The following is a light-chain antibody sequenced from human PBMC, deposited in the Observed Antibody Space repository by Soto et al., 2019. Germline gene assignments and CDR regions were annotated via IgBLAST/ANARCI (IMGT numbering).Light chain of an antibody. Sequence: QPVLTQPASVSGSPGQSITISCTGTSSDIGTHNLVSWYQQHPGKAPKFVIYDVTKRPSGVSNRFSGSKSGNTASLTISGLQAEDEADYYCCSYAGSSTVVFGGGTKLTVL. CDR3: CSYAGSSTVV. CDR1: SSDIGTHNL. V-gene: IGLV2-23*02. CDR2: DVT. J-gene: IGLJ2*01.